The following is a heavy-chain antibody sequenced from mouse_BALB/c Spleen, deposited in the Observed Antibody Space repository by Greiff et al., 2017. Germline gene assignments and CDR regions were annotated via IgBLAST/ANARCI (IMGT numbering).Heavy chain of an antibody. V-gene: IGHV5-17*02. CDR2: ISSGSSTI. Sequence: EVHLVESGGGLVQPGGSRKLSCAASGFTFSSFGMHWVRQAPEKGLEWVAYISSGSSTIYYADTVKGRFTISRDNPNNTLFLQMPSLRSEDTAMYYCARSPLSSSWFAYWGQGTLVTVSA. CDR1: GFTFSSFG. D-gene: IGHD1-1*01. CDR3: ARSPLSSSWFAY. J-gene: IGHJ3*01.